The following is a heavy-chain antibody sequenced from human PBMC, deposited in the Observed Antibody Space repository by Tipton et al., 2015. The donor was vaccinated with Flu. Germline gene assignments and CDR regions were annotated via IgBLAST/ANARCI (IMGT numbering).Heavy chain of an antibody. Sequence: TLSLTCTVSGGSISSYYWSWIRQPPGKGLEWIGYIYYSGSTNYNPSLKSRVTISVDTSKNQFSLKLSSVTAADTAVYYCAREVGGAAAGTPAFDIWGQGTMVTVSS. CDR3: AREVGGAAAGTPAFDI. CDR2: IYYSGST. J-gene: IGHJ3*02. CDR1: GGSISSYY. V-gene: IGHV4-59*12. D-gene: IGHD6-13*01.